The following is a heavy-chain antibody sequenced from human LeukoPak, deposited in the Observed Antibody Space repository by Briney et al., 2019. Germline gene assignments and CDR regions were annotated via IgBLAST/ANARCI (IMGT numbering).Heavy chain of an antibody. J-gene: IGHJ5*02. CDR1: GFTFSSYD. CDR2: ICTAGDT. D-gene: IGHD6-13*01. Sequence: GGSLRLSCAASGFTFSSYDMHWVRQATGKGLEWVSAICTAGDTYYPGSVKGRFTISREKSKNSLYLQMNSLRAGDTAVYYCARGAAAAGFDPWGQGTLVTVSS. CDR3: ARGAAAAGFDP. V-gene: IGHV3-13*01.